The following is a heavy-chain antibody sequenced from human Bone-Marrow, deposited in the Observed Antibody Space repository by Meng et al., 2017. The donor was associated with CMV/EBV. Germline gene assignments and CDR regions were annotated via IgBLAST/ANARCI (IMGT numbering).Heavy chain of an antibody. D-gene: IGHD2-21*01. V-gene: IGHV3-23*01. CDR1: GFTFNIFA. CDR2: INSGGSDT. CDR3: ARGPAYCGGDCYSN. Sequence: SGFTFNIFAMTWVRQAPGKGLEWVSTINSGGSDTYYADSVKGRFTISRDNSENTLYLQMNSLRAEDTAVYYCARGPAYCGGDCYSNWGQGTLVTVSS. J-gene: IGHJ4*02.